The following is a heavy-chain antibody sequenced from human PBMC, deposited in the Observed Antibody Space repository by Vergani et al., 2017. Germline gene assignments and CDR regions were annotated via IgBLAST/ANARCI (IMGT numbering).Heavy chain of an antibody. D-gene: IGHD5-12*01. CDR3: AKGDVDIVATLSY. V-gene: IGHV3-9*01. J-gene: IGHJ4*02. CDR2: ISWNSGSI. CDR1: GFTFDDYA. Sequence: EVQLVESGGGLVQPGRSLRLSCAASGFTFDDYAMHWVRQAPGKGLEWVSGISWNSGSIGYADSGKGRFTISRDNAKNSLYLQMNSLRAEDTALYYCAKGDVDIVATLSYWGQGTLVTVSS.